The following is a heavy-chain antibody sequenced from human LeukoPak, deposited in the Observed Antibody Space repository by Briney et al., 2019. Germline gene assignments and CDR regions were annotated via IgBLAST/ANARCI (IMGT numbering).Heavy chain of an antibody. J-gene: IGHJ5*02. D-gene: IGHD4-23*01. CDR3: ARLYGGAYQNWFDP. CDR2: INHSGST. Sequence: PSETLSLTCAVYGGSFSGYYWSWIRQPPGKGLEWIGEINHSGSTNYNPSLKSRVTISVDTSKNQFSLKLSSVTAADTAVYYCARLYGGAYQNWFDPWGQGTLVTVSS. V-gene: IGHV4-34*01. CDR1: GGSFSGYY.